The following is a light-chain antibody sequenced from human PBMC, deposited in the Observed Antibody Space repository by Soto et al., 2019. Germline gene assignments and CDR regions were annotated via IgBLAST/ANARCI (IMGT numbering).Light chain of an antibody. V-gene: IGLV2-11*01. Sequence: QSALTQPASVSGSPGQSITISCTGTSSDVGGYNFVSWYQQYPGKAPKLIIYDVSKRPSGVPDRFSGSKSGNTASLTISGLRAEDEADYYCCSYAGSYTLWVFGGGTKLTVL. CDR3: CSYAGSYTLWV. J-gene: IGLJ3*02. CDR1: SSDVGGYNF. CDR2: DVS.